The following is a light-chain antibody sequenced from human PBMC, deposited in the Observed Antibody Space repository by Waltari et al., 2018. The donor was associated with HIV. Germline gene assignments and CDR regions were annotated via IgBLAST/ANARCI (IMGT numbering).Light chain of an antibody. CDR1: SSDIGSYNL. CDR2: EVT. Sequence: QSALTQPASVSGSPGQSITFSCTGTSSDIGSYNLVSWYQQHPGKAPRLMIYEVTKRPSGVSYRLSGSKSGNTASLTISGLQAEDEADYYCTSYTPSDTLVFGGGTKVTVL. CDR3: TSYTPSDTLV. J-gene: IGLJ2*01. V-gene: IGLV2-14*02.